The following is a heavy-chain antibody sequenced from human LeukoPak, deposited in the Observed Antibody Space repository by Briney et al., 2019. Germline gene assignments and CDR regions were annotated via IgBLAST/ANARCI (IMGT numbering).Heavy chain of an antibody. CDR3: ARQLSSSGYYFDS. V-gene: IGHV3-21*01. CDR2: ISSSSSYI. Sequence: PGGSLRLSCEASGFSLTNYGMDWVRQAPGKGLEWVSSISSSSSYIYYADSVRGRFTISRDNAKNSLYLQMNSLRAEDTAMYYCARQLSSSGYYFDSWGQGNLVTVSS. CDR1: GFSLTNYG. J-gene: IGHJ4*02. D-gene: IGHD5-18*01.